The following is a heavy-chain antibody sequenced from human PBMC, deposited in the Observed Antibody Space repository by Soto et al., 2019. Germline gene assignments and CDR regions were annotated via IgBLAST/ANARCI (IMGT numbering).Heavy chain of an antibody. Sequence: PGGSLRPSCVGSGFFFNNYDMHWVRQVRGKGLEWVSAIGAADDPYYSVSAKGRFIVSRDNAQKSLYLQMNNLRAADTAVYFCARAYTGQLPRRGDYYYALDVWGRGTTVTVSS. J-gene: IGHJ6*02. CDR3: ARAYTGQLPRRGDYYYALDV. CDR1: GFFFNNYD. V-gene: IGHV3-13*05. D-gene: IGHD2-2*01. CDR2: IGAADDP.